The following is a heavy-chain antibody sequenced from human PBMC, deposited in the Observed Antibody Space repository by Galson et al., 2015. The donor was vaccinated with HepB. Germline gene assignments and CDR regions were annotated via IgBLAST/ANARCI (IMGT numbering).Heavy chain of an antibody. V-gene: IGHV1-69*13. D-gene: IGHD2-2*01. CDR1: GGTFSSYA. J-gene: IGHJ5*02. Sequence: SVKVSCKASGGTFSSYAISWVRQAPGQGLEWMGGIIPIFGTANYAQKFQGRVTITADESTSTAYMELSSLRSEDTAVYYCASTYHIVVVPAAIGGWFDPWGQGTLVTVSS. CDR2: IIPIFGTA. CDR3: ASTYHIVVVPAAIGGWFDP.